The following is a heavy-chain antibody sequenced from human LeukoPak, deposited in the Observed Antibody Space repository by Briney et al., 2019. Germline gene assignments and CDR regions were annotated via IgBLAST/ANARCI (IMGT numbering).Heavy chain of an antibody. CDR1: GGIFSSYA. CDR2: IIPIFGTA. V-gene: IGHV1-69*05. D-gene: IGHD5-18*01. J-gene: IGHJ4*02. CDR3: ASRVLSSYGYYFDY. Sequence: GASVKVSCKASGGIFSSYAISWVRQAPGQGLEWMGRIIPIFGTANYAQKFQGRVTITTDESTSTAYMELSSLRSEDTAVYYCASRVLSSYGYYFDYWGQGTLVTVSS.